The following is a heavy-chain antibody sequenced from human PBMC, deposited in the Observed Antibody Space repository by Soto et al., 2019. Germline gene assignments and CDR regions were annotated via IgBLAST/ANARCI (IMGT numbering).Heavy chain of an antibody. CDR2: IYPGDSDT. CDR1: GYSFTSYW. J-gene: IGHJ4*02. D-gene: IGHD2-8*01. CDR3: ARGYCTNGVCYEYPFDY. V-gene: IGHV5-51*01. Sequence: GESLKISCKGSGYSFTSYWIGWVRQMPGKGLEWMGIIYPGDSDTRYSPSFQGQVTISADKSITTAYLQWSSLKASDTAMYYCARGYCTNGVCYEYPFDYWGKGTLVTVSS.